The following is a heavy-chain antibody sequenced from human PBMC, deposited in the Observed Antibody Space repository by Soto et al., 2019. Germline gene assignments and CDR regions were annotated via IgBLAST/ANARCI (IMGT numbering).Heavy chain of an antibody. CDR3: AHRVLRTVFGLVTTTAIYFDF. V-gene: IGHV2-5*02. D-gene: IGHD3-3*01. CDR2: IYWDDDK. Sequence: QITLNESGPTLVKPTQTLTLTCTFSGFSLNTSGVGVGWIRQSPGKAPEWLALIYWDDDKRYSPSLKSSLTIIKDTCKNQVVLTMANLDPADTATYYCAHRVLRTVFGLVTTTAIYFDFWGQGTPVAVSS. J-gene: IGHJ4*02. CDR1: GFSLNTSGVG.